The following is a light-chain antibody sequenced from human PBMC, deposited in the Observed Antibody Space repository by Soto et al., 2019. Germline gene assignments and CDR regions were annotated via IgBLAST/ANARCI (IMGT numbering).Light chain of an antibody. CDR1: QSVSSSY. CDR2: GAS. CDR3: QQYGRYTQQ. Sequence: EIVLTQSPGTLSLSPGERATLSCRASQSVSSSYLAWYQQKPGQAPRLLIYGASSRATGIPDRFSGSGSGTDFTLTISRLEPEDFAVYYFQQYGRYTQQFGEGTKVEIK. J-gene: IGKJ1*01. V-gene: IGKV3-20*01.